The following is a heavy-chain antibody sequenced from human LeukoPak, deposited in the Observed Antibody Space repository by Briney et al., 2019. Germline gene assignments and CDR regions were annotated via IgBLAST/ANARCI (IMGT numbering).Heavy chain of an antibody. CDR1: GGTFSSYA. Sequence: SVKVSCKASGGTFSSYAVSWVRQAPGQGLEWMGGIIPIFGTANYAQKFQGRVTITADESTSTAYMELSSLRSEDTAVYYCARDHERFLSDHKHTYYYYGMDVWGQGTTVTVSS. CDR3: ARDHERFLSDHKHTYYYYGMDV. D-gene: IGHD5-24*01. CDR2: IIPIFGTA. J-gene: IGHJ6*02. V-gene: IGHV1-69*01.